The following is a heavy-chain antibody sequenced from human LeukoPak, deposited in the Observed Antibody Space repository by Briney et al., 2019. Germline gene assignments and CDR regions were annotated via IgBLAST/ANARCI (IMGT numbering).Heavy chain of an antibody. Sequence: GGSLRLSCAASGFTVSSNYMSWVRQAPGKGLEWVSVIYSGGSTYYADSVKGRFTISRDNSKNTLNLQMNSLRAGDTAVYYCARGYSSGWYYFDYWGQGTPVTVSS. CDR3: ARGYSSGWYYFDY. J-gene: IGHJ4*02. D-gene: IGHD6-19*01. V-gene: IGHV3-53*01. CDR1: GFTVSSNY. CDR2: IYSGGST.